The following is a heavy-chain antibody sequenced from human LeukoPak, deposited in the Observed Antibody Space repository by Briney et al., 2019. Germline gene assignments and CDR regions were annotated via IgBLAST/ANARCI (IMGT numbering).Heavy chain of an antibody. CDR1: GYTLTELS. CDR3: ATAPPYCGGDCYSSFDY. V-gene: IGHV1-24*01. CDR2: FDPEDGET. Sequence: ASVKVSCKVSGYTLTELSMHWVRQAPGKGLEWMGGFDPEDGETIYAQKFQGRVTMTEDTSTDTAYMDLSSLRSEDTAVYYCATAPPYCGGDCYSSFDYWGQGTLVTVSS. J-gene: IGHJ4*02. D-gene: IGHD2-21*02.